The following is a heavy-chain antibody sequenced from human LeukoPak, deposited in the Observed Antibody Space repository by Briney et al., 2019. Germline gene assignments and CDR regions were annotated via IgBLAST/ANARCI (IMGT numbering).Heavy chain of an antibody. V-gene: IGHV3-23*01. D-gene: IGHD6-6*01. Sequence: GGSLRLSCAASGFTFSSYGMHWVRQAPGKGLEWVSAISGSGGSTYYADSVKGRFTISRDNSKNTLYLQMNSLRAEDTAVYYCAKRGSSSPGGSYNWFDPWGQGTLVTVSS. J-gene: IGHJ5*02. CDR2: ISGSGGST. CDR3: AKRGSSSPGGSYNWFDP. CDR1: GFTFSSYG.